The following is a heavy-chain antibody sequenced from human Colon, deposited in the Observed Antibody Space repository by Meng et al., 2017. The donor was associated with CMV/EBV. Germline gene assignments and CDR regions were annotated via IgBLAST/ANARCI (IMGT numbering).Heavy chain of an antibody. CDR1: GFCFSDYY. D-gene: IGHD6-25*01. Sequence: GGSLRPSRAASGFCFSDYYMSLVRQAPGKGLEWVSSITDSGRTIYYAGSVRGRFTISRDNANNSLYLQLNDLRAENTAMYYCARDLPGAAYYYYYGLDVWGQGTTVTVSS. V-gene: IGHV3-11*01. CDR3: ARDLPGAAYYYYYGLDV. CDR2: ITDSGRTI. J-gene: IGHJ6*02.